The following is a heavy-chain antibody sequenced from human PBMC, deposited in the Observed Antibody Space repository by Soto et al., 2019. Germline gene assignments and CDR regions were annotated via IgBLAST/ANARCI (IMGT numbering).Heavy chain of an antibody. J-gene: IGHJ4*02. CDR2: IKXKXXGXTT. Sequence: EAQLVESGGGLVKPGGSLRLSCAASGFTFSNVWMHWVRQAPGKGLEWVGRIKXKXXGXTTDYAAPVKGRSSISRDASXXXXXXXXXXXXXXXXXXXXXXXXXXXXVSGWYDFSDWGQGTLVTVSS. V-gene: IGHV3-15*07. CDR1: GFTFSNVW. D-gene: IGHD6-19*01. CDR3: XXXXXXXVSGWYDFSD.